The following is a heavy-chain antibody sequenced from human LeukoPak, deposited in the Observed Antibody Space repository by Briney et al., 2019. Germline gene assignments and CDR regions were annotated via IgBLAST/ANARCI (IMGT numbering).Heavy chain of an antibody. CDR3: ARGRQDVTMIVVVMTAVSYYLDV. V-gene: IGHV4-4*09. D-gene: IGHD3-22*01. CDR2: IDNSGST. Sequence: SETLSLTYTVSGGSISSSYWSWVRQPPGKGLEWIGYIDNSGSTNYNPSLKSRVTISVDTSKNQFSLELSSVTAADTAVYYCARGRQDVTMIVVVMTAVSYYLDVWGKGTTVTVS. J-gene: IGHJ6*03. CDR1: GGSISSSY.